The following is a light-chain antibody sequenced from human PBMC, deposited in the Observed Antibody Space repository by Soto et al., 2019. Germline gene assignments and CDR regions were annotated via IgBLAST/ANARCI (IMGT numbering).Light chain of an antibody. Sequence: DIQMTQSPATLFAYVGDRVTITCWASQSIGTWLAWYQQRPGKAPKLLIYQASTLESGVPSRFSGSGSGTEFTLTISSLQPGDFATYYCQQYNSYSWTFGQGTKVDIK. CDR3: QQYNSYSWT. CDR1: QSIGTW. V-gene: IGKV1-5*03. J-gene: IGKJ1*01. CDR2: QAS.